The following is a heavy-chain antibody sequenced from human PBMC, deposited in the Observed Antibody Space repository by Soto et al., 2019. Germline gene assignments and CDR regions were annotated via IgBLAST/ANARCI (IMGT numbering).Heavy chain of an antibody. J-gene: IGHJ4*02. D-gene: IGHD2-2*01. CDR2: INSRGGST. CDR1: GFTFSSYA. V-gene: IGHV3-23*01. Sequence: GGSPRLCCAASGFTFSSYAMSWVRQAPGKGLEWVSAINSRGGSTYYADSVKGRFTISRDSSKNTLYLQMNSLRAEDTAVYYCAKDRSSTSCYAFDYWAQRTLVTVSS. CDR3: AKDRSSTSCYAFDY.